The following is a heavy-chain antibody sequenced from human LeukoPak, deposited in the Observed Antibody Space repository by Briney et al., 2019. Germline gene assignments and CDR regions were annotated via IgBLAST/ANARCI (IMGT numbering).Heavy chain of an antibody. Sequence: GGSLRLSCAASGFTVSSNYMSWVRQAPGKGLEWVSVIYSGGSTYYADSVKGRFTISRDNSKNTLYLQMNSLRAEDTAVYYCAREVVIFPDYYYYGMDVWGQGTTVTVSS. V-gene: IGHV3-53*01. CDR2: IYSGGST. CDR1: GFTVSSNY. CDR3: AREVVIFPDYYYYGMDV. J-gene: IGHJ6*02. D-gene: IGHD3-9*01.